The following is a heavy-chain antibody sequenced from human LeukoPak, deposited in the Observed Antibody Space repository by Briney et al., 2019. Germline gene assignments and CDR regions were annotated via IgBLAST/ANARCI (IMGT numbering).Heavy chain of an antibody. CDR1: GGSISSSSYY. Sequence: PSETLSLTCTVSGGSISSSSYYWGWIRQPPGKGLERIGSIYYSGNTYYNPSLKSRVTMSADTSKNQFSLKLSSVTAADTAVFYCARHSGIAMAATDHWGQGTLVTVSS. J-gene: IGHJ5*02. CDR3: ARHSGIAMAATDH. CDR2: IYYSGNT. V-gene: IGHV4-39*01. D-gene: IGHD6-19*01.